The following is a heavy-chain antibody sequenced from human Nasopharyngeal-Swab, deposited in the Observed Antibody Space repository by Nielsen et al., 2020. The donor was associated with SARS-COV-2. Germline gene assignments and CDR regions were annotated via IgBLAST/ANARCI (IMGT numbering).Heavy chain of an antibody. J-gene: IGHJ4*02. D-gene: IGHD6-13*01. Sequence: GESLKISCAASGFTFSSYWMSWVRQAPGKGLEWVANIKQDGSEKYYVDSVKGRFTISRGNAKNSLYLQMNSLRAEDTAVYYCARERNVYSSSWYFDYWGQGTLVTVSS. CDR1: GFTFSSYW. V-gene: IGHV3-7*01. CDR2: IKQDGSEK. CDR3: ARERNVYSSSWYFDY.